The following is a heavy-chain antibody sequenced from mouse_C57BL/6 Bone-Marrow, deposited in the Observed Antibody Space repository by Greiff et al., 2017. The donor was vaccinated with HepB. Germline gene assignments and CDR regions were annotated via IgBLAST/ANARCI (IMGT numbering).Heavy chain of an antibody. J-gene: IGHJ2*01. D-gene: IGHD2-4*01. V-gene: IGHV5-4*01. CDR3: AREHDYEGDY. CDR2: ISDGGSYT. CDR1: GFTFSSYA. Sequence: EVKVVESGGGLVKPGGSLKLSCAASGFTFSSYAMSWVRQTPEKRLEWVATISDGGSYTYYPDNVKGRFTISRDNAKNNLDRQMRHLKSEDTAMYYCAREHDYEGDYWGQGTTLTVSS.